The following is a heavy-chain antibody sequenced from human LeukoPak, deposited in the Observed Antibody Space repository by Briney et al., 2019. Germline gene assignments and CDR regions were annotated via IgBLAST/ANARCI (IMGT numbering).Heavy chain of an antibody. CDR2: IYYTGST. J-gene: IGHJ4*02. D-gene: IGHD3-22*01. Sequence: SETLSLTCGVSGGAITNYYWNWIRQAPGKGREWLGYIYYTGSTTYNPSVKSRITISLDTSKKQISLKLRSVTAADTAVYYCASDSYYYDSSGYGFDYWGQGTLVTVSS. CDR1: GGAITNYY. CDR3: ASDSYYYDSSGYGFDY. V-gene: IGHV4-59*08.